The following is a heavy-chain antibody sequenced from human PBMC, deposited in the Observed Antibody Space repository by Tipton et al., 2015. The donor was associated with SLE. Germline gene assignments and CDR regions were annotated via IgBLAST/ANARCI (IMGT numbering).Heavy chain of an antibody. V-gene: IGHV4-39*01. D-gene: IGHD6-19*01. CDR1: GGSISSGSYY. J-gene: IGHJ4*02. CDR2: IHYTGST. CDR3: ASPWEGGGSGWFFDY. Sequence: TLSLTCTVSGGSISSGSYYWGWIRQSPGKGLEWIGGIHYTGSTYYNPSLKSRVTISVDTSKNQFSLKLSSVTAADTAVYYCASPWEGGGSGWFFDYWGQGTLVTVSS.